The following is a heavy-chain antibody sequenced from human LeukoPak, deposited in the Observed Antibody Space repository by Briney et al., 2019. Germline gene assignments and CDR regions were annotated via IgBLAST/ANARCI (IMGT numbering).Heavy chain of an antibody. CDR3: ARDLSDYSDGFDY. J-gene: IGHJ4*02. CDR2: ISSSSSYI. V-gene: IGHV3-21*01. CDR1: GFTFSTYS. D-gene: IGHD4-11*01. Sequence: RGSLRLSCAASGFTFSTYSMNWVCQAPGKGLEWVSSISSSSSYIYYADSVKGRFTISRDNARNSLYLQMNSLRAEDTAVYYCARDLSDYSDGFDYWGQGTLVSVSS.